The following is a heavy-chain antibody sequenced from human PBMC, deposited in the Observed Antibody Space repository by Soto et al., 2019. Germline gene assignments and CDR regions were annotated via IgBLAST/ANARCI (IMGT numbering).Heavy chain of an antibody. D-gene: IGHD2-2*02. V-gene: IGHV3-30-3*01. Sequence: QVHVVESGGGVVHPGRSLRLSCAVSGFTFSDYAMHWVRQAPGKGLEWVAAISYDGGSTYYADSVKGRFTFSRDNSNYMLYLQMYSLIPEDAALYYCVTVSEYRTLIYGMDVWGQGTTVIVSS. CDR3: VTVSEYRTLIYGMDV. J-gene: IGHJ6*02. CDR2: ISYDGGST. CDR1: GFTFSDYA.